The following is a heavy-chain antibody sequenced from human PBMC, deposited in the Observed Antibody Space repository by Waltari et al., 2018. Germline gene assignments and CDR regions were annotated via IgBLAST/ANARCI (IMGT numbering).Heavy chain of an antibody. D-gene: IGHD3-10*01. Sequence: QVQLVESGGGVVQPGRSLTPPCAASGFTFSSYGMHSVRPAPGKGLESVAVIWYDGSNKYYADSVKDRFTISRDNSKNTLYLQMNSLRAEDTAVYYCASETAYYYGSGSYFVYWGQGTLVTVSS. V-gene: IGHV3-33*01. J-gene: IGHJ4*02. CDR2: IWYDGSNK. CDR3: ASETAYYYGSGSYFVY. CDR1: GFTFSSYG.